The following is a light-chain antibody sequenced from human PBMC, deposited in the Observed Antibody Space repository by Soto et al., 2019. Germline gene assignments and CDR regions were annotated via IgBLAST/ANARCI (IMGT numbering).Light chain of an antibody. CDR3: QQYGSSPPYT. Sequence: EIVLTQSPGTLSLSPGERATLSCRASQSVTTGTLPWYQQKPGQAPRLLIYAASSRATNIPDRFSGSGSGTDFTLTISRLEPEDFAVYYCQQYGSSPPYTFGQGTKLEIK. CDR1: QSVTTGT. J-gene: IGKJ2*01. V-gene: IGKV3-20*01. CDR2: AAS.